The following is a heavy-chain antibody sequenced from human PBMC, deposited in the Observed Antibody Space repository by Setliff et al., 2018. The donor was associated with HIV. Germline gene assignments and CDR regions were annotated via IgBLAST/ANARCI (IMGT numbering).Heavy chain of an antibody. J-gene: IGHJ1*01. V-gene: IGHV1-24*01. CDR2: FDPEDGET. CDR3: ATDPGYSSTWYSESLQH. Sequence: ASVKVSCKISGYTLTELPIHWVRQAPGKGLEWMANFDPEDGETFYAQKFQGRPTMTEDTSTDTAYMELSSLRSDDTAMYYCATDPGYSSTWYSESLQHWGQGTVVTVSS. CDR1: GYTLTELP. D-gene: IGHD6-13*01.